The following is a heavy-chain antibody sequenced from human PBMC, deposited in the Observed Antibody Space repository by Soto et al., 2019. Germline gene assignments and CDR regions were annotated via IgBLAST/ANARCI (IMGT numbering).Heavy chain of an antibody. J-gene: IGHJ4*02. CDR3: ARAHDYAYYFDY. V-gene: IGHV4-34*01. Sequence: SETLSLTCAVYGGSFSGYYWSWIRQPPGKGLEWIGEINHSGSTNYNPSLKSRVTISVDTSKNQFSLKLSSVTAADTAVYYCARAHDYAYYFDYWGQGTLVTVSS. D-gene: IGHD4-17*01. CDR1: GGSFSGYY. CDR2: INHSGST.